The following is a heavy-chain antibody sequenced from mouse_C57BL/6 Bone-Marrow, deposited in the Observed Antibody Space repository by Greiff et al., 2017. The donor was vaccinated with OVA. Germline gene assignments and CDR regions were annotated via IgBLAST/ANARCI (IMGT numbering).Heavy chain of an antibody. V-gene: IGHV1-81*01. CDR2: IYPRSGNT. CDR1: GYTFTSYG. CDR3: AREVAGY. Sequence: VKLMESGAELARPGASVKLSCKASGYTFTSYGISWVKQRTGQGLEWIGEIYPRSGNTYYNEKFKGKATLTADKSSSTAYMELRSLTSEDSAVYFCAREVAGYWGQGTTLTVSS. D-gene: IGHD1-1*02. J-gene: IGHJ2*01.